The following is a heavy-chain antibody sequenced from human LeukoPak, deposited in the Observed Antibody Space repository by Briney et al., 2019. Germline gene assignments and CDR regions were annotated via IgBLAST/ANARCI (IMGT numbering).Heavy chain of an antibody. Sequence: PGGSLRLSCAASGFTFSSYGMSWVRQAPGKGLEWVSVIYGAGAGITYYIDSVKGRFTISRDNSRNTVYLQMNSLRAEDTAVYYCARLGHIAAAGTVDYWGLGTLVIVSS. CDR1: GFTFSSYG. CDR3: ARLGHIAAAGTVDY. CDR2: IYGAGAGIT. V-gene: IGHV3-23*03. J-gene: IGHJ4*02. D-gene: IGHD6-13*01.